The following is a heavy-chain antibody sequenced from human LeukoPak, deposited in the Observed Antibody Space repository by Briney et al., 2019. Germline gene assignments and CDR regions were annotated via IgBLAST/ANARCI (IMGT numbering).Heavy chain of an antibody. CDR3: ARRLSVYDFWSGYYPYYFDY. CDR2: IYYSGST. Sequence: SETLSLTCTVSGGSISSSSYYWGWIRQPPGKGLEWIGSIYYSGSTYYNPSLKSRVTISVDTSKNQFSLKLSSVTAADTAVYYCARRLSVYDFWSGYYPYYFDYWGQGTLVTVSS. V-gene: IGHV4-39*01. J-gene: IGHJ4*02. CDR1: GGSISSSSYY. D-gene: IGHD3-3*01.